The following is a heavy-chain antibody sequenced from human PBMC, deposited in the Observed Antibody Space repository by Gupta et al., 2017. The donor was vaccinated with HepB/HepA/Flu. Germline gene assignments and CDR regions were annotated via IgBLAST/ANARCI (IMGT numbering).Heavy chain of an antibody. Sequence: VQLVESGGGVVQPGRSLRLSCKSSGFTFRHFAMNWVRQTPGVGLEWVAIIEKDINGNKELEADSVKGRFNISRDDYDNTLFLPRHDLRNDDTAVYYCARVMDSSGGWGEADSWGLGTLVNVSA. CDR3: ARVMDSSGGWGEADS. V-gene: IGHV3-30-3*01. J-gene: IGHJ4*02. CDR2: IEKDINGNKE. D-gene: IGHD6-19*01. CDR1: GFTFRHFA.